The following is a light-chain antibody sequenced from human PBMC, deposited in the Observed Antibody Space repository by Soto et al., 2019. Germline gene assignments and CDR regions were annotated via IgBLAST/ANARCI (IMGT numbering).Light chain of an antibody. CDR2: GAS. CDR1: QSVSSK. Sequence: EMVMTQSPATLSVYTGEGATLSCRASQSVSSKLAWYQQKPGQAPKLLIYGASTRATGIPARFSGSGSGTEFTLTISSLQSEDFAIYYCQQYNKWPQTFGQGTKVDI. V-gene: IGKV3-15*01. CDR3: QQYNKWPQT. J-gene: IGKJ1*01.